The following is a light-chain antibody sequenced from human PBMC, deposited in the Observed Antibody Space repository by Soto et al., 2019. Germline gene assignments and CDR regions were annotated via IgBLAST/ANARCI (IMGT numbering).Light chain of an antibody. CDR3: SSFTGPTTLDD. J-gene: IGLJ1*01. CDR2: GVS. V-gene: IGLV2-14*03. Sequence: QSVLTQPASVSGSPGQSVTISCTGTSSDVGAYKYVSWYQKHPGKAPKLMIYGVSNRPSGVSNRFSGSKSGNTAFLTISVLQPDDEADYYCSSFTGPTTLDDFGTGTKVTVL. CDR1: SSDVGAYKY.